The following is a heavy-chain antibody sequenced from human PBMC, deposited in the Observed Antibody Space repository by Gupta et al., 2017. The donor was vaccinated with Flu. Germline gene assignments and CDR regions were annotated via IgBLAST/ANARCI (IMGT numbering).Heavy chain of an antibody. CDR1: GGSFSGYY. CDR3: ARFRITMVRGVISKQYNWFDP. J-gene: IGHJ5*02. V-gene: IGHV4-34*01. Sequence: QVQLQQWGAGLLKPSETLSLTCAVYGGSFSGYYWSWIRQPPGQGLEWIGEINHSGSTNYNPSLKSRVTISVDTSKNQFSLKLSSVTAADTAVYYCARFRITMVRGVISKQYNWFDPWGQGTLVTVSS. D-gene: IGHD3-10*01. CDR2: INHSGST.